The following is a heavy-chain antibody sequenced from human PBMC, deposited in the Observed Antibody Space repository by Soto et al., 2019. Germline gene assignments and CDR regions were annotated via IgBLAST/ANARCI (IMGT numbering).Heavy chain of an antibody. V-gene: IGHV5-10-1*01. D-gene: IGHD5-12*01. CDR3: AIDGVGMATITDY. CDR1: GYSFTSYW. CDR2: IDPSDSYT. Sequence: PVESLKISCNGSGYSFTSYWISWVGQMPGKGLEWMGRIDPSDSYTNYSPSFQGHVTISADKSISTAYLQWSSLKASDTAMYYCAIDGVGMATITDYWGQGTLVTVSS. J-gene: IGHJ4*02.